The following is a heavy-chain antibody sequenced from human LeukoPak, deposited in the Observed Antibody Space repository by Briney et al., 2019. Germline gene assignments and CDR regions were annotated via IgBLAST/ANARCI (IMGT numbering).Heavy chain of an antibody. CDR1: GFSFSNYG. Sequence: GGSLRLSCPASGFSFSNYGMQWVRQAPGKGLEWVAVISHDGTVKHHADSVKGRFTISRDNSKSTLSLQMNSLRAEDTAIYYCATYRQVLLPFESWGQGTLVTVSS. CDR3: ATYRQVLLPFES. D-gene: IGHD2-8*02. CDR2: ISHDGTVK. V-gene: IGHV3-30*03. J-gene: IGHJ4*02.